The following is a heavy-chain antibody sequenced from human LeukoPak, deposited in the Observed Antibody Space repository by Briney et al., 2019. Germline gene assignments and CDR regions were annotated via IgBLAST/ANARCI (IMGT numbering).Heavy chain of an antibody. CDR2: INPSGGST. CDR1: GYTFTSYY. D-gene: IGHD5-24*01. CDR3: ARDGEMATIGSYFDY. V-gene: IGHV1-46*01. J-gene: IGHJ4*02. Sequence: GASVKASCKASGYTFTSYYMHWVRQAPGQGLEWMGIINPSGGSTSYAQKFQGRVTMTRDMSTSTVYMELSSLRSEDTAVYYCARDGEMATIGSYFDYWGQGTLVTVSS.